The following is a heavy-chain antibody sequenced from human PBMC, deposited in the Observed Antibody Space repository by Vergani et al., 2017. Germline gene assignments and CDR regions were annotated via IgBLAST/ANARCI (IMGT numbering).Heavy chain of an antibody. V-gene: IGHV4-34*01. CDR1: GGSFSGYY. J-gene: IGHJ6*02. D-gene: IGHD2-21*02. CDR3: WAYWGGDCYPVSPTRYYYGMDV. Sequence: QVQLQQWGAGLLKPSETLSLTCAVYGGSFSGYYWSWIRQPPGKGLEWIGEINHSGSTNYNPSLKSRVTISVDTSKNQFSLKLSSVTAADTAVYYCWAYWGGDCYPVSPTRYYYGMDVWGQGTTVTVSS. CDR2: INHSGST.